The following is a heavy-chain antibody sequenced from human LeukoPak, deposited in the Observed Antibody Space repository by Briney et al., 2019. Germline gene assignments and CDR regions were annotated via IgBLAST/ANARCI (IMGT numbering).Heavy chain of an antibody. J-gene: IGHJ4*02. CDR2: IRYDGRNK. D-gene: IGHD2-2*02. Sequence: GGSLRLSCAASGFTFSTYGMHWVRQAPGKGLEWVAFIRYDGRNKYYADSVKGRFTISRDNSKNTLYLQMNSLRAEDTAVYYCAKQDGAALPSYFDYWGQGTLVTVSS. V-gene: IGHV3-30*02. CDR3: AKQDGAALPSYFDY. CDR1: GFTFSTYG.